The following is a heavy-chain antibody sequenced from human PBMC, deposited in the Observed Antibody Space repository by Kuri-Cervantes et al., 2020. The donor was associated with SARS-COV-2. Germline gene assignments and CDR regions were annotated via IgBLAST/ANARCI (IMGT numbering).Heavy chain of an antibody. D-gene: IGHD6-13*01. CDR1: GLTISNYD. CDR2: ITAAGAE. CDR3: AKEGIASYDPLDV. J-gene: IGHJ3*01. Sequence: PSGLTISNYDIHLVRQVPGKGLEWVSAITAAGAEFHAGSVRGRFTVSRENAKTSAYLQMNSLTADDTAVYYCAKEGIASYDPLDVWGLGPMVTVSS. V-gene: IGHV3-13*01.